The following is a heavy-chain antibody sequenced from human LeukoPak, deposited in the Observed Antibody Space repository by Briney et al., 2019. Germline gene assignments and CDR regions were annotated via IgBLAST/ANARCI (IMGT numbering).Heavy chain of an antibody. CDR3: ARGPLWELPVDY. V-gene: IGHV3-66*01. Sequence: GGSLRLSCAASGFTVSSNYMTWVRQAPGKGLDWVSVVYSGGTTYYADSVKGRFTISRDNSKNTLYLQMNSLRAEDTAVYYRARGPLWELPVDYWGQGTLVTVSS. CDR2: VYSGGTT. D-gene: IGHD1-26*01. CDR1: GFTVSSNY. J-gene: IGHJ4*02.